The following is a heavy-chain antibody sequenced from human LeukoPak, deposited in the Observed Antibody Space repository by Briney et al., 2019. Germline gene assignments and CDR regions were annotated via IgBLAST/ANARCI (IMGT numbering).Heavy chain of an antibody. CDR2: ISGRDDST. CDR1: GFRFSTYA. D-gene: IGHD2-2*01. CDR3: AKDRETSSTSPNWFDS. Sequence: GGSLRLSCAASGFRFSTYAMSWVGQAPGKGLEWVSGISGRDDSTYYANSVKGRFTISRDNSKNTLYLQMSGLRAEDTAVYYCAKDRETSSTSPNWFDSWGQGTLVTVSS. J-gene: IGHJ5*01. V-gene: IGHV3-23*01.